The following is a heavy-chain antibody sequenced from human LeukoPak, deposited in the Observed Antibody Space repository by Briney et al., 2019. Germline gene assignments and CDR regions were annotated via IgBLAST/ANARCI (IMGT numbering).Heavy chain of an antibody. V-gene: IGHV1-69-2*01. CDR3: ATVSELLIAEYFQH. CDR2: VDPEDGET. CDR1: GYTFTDYY. Sequence: GASVKVPCKVSGYTFTDYYMHWVQQAPGKGLEWMGLVDPEDGETIYAEKFQGRVTMTADTSTDTAYMELSSLRSEDTAVYYCATVSELLIAEYFQHWGQGTLVTVSS. D-gene: IGHD1-26*01. J-gene: IGHJ1*01.